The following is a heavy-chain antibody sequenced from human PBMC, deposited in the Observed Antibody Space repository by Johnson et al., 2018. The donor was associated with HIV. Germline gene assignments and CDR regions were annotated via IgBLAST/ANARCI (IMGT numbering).Heavy chain of an antibody. CDR2: IYSGGST. Sequence: VQLVESGGGLVQPGGSLRLSCAASGLTVSSNYMSWVRQAPGKGLEWVSIIYSGGSTYYADSVRGRFTISRDNAKNSLYLQMNSLRAEDTALYYCAKATQWELLSPDAFDIWGQGTMVTVSS. V-gene: IGHV3-66*01. J-gene: IGHJ3*02. CDR3: AKATQWELLSPDAFDI. D-gene: IGHD1-26*01. CDR1: GLTVSSNY.